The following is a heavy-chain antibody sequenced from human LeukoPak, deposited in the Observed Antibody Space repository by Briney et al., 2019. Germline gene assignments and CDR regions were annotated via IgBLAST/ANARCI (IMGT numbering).Heavy chain of an antibody. CDR3: ARSIVVVVAAGAYYYYGMDV. D-gene: IGHD2-15*01. Sequence: SVKVSCKASGGTFSSYAISWVRQAPGQGLEWMGGIIPIFGIANYAQKFQGRVTITADESTSTAYMELSSLRSEDTAVYYCARSIVVVVAAGAYYYYGMDVWGKGTTVTVSS. J-gene: IGHJ6*04. CDR1: GGTFSSYA. CDR2: IIPIFGIA. V-gene: IGHV1-69*01.